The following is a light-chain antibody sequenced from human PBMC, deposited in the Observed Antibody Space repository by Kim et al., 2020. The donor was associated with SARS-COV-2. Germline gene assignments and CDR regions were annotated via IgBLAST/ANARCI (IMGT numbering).Light chain of an antibody. CDR1: DDIGNY. CDR2: DAS. CDR3: QHYSTLLSVT. Sequence: GDRITITCQASDDIGNYLNWYQQRLGKAPKLLVYDASNLEAEVPSRFSGSGSETDFSLTISGLQTEDFATYYCQHYSTLLSVTFGGGTKVDIK. V-gene: IGKV1-33*01. J-gene: IGKJ4*01.